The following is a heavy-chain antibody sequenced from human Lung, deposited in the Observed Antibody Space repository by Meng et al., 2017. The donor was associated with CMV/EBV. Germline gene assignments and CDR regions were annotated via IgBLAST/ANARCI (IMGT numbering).Heavy chain of an antibody. Sequence: SETLSLXXTVSGGSISSSSYYWGWIRQPPGKGLEWIGSIYYSGSTYYNPSLKSRVTISVDTSKNQFSLKLSSVTAADTAVYYCAKQSIAARSDYWGQGTMVTVSS. J-gene: IGHJ4*02. V-gene: IGHV4-39*01. CDR2: IYYSGST. CDR3: AKQSIAARSDY. CDR1: GGSISSSSYY. D-gene: IGHD6-6*01.